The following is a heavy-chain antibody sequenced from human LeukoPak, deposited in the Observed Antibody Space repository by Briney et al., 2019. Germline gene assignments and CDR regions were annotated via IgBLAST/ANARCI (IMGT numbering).Heavy chain of an antibody. Sequence: SETLSLTCTVSGGSISSSSDYWGWIRQPPGKGLEWIGSIYYSGSTYYNPSLKSRVTISVDTSKNQFSLKLSSVTAADTAVYYCARADYYDSSGYYLDYWGQGTLVTVSS. V-gene: IGHV4-39*01. CDR2: IYYSGST. J-gene: IGHJ4*02. CDR1: GGSISSSSDY. CDR3: ARADYYDSSGYYLDY. D-gene: IGHD3-22*01.